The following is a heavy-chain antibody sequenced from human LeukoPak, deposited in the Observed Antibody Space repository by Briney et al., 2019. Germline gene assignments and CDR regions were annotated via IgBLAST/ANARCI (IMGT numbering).Heavy chain of an antibody. CDR3: ARTTPAPGYSSSWYVFDY. CDR1: GGTFSSYA. J-gene: IGHJ4*02. D-gene: IGHD6-13*01. V-gene: IGHV1-69*01. CDR2: IIPIFGTA. Sequence: SVKVSCKASGGTFSSYAISWVRQAPGQGLEWMGGIIPIFGTANYAQKFQGRVTITADESTSTAYMELSSLRSEDTAVYYCARTTPAPGYSSSWYVFDYWGQGTLVTVSS.